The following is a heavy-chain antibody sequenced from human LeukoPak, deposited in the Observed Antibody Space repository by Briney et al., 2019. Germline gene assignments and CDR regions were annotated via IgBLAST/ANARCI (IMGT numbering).Heavy chain of an antibody. V-gene: IGHV3-21*01. CDR1: GFTFSSYS. CDR2: ISSSSSYI. Sequence: GGSLRLSCAASGFTFSSYSMNWVRQAPGKGLGWVSSISSSSSYIYYADSVKGRFTISRDNAKNSLYLQMNSLRAEDTAVYYCARARIQLWLPDYWGQGTLVTVSS. CDR3: ARARIQLWLPDY. D-gene: IGHD5-18*01. J-gene: IGHJ4*02.